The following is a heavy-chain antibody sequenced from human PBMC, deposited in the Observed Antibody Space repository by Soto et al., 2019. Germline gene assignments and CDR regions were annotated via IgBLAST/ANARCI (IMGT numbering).Heavy chain of an antibody. V-gene: IGHV3-23*01. J-gene: IGHJ4*02. CDR3: ARIVPINGNYFDP. Sequence: EVQLLESGGGLVQPGGSLRLSCAASRFTFSSYAMTWVRQAPGKGLEWVSVSSASGAGTYYAESVKGRFTISRDNSKNTLYLQMTSLRAEDTAVYYCARIVPINGNYFDPWGQGTLVTVSS. D-gene: IGHD1-26*01. CDR1: RFTFSSYA. CDR2: SSASGAGT.